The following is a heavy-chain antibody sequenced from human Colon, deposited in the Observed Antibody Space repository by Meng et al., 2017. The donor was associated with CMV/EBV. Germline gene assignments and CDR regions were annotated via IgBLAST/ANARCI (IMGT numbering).Heavy chain of an antibody. CDR3: ARVGGYKSPLHH. CDR2: MYYTGIT. Sequence: SETLSLTCTVSGTSIGRGYYWGWVRLPPGKGLEWIGDMYYTGITYTNPSLKSRLTISVDTSRNECSLKLSSVTAADTAVYYCARVGGYKSPLHHWGQGTLVTVSS. CDR1: GTSIGRGYY. D-gene: IGHD2-15*01. J-gene: IGHJ1*01. V-gene: IGHV4-38-2*02.